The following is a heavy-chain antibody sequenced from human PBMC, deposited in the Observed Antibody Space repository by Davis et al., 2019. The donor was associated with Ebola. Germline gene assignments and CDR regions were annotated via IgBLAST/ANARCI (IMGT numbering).Heavy chain of an antibody. J-gene: IGHJ4*02. Sequence: SETLSLTCTVSGGSISSYYWSWIRQPPGKGLEWIGYIYYSGSTNYNPSLKSRVTISVDTSKNQFSLKLSSVTAADTAVYYCARDPTYDYIWGSYRQYYFDYWGQGTLVTVSS. CDR1: GGSISSYY. CDR3: ARDPTYDYIWGSYRQYYFDY. CDR2: IYYSGST. V-gene: IGHV4-59*12. D-gene: IGHD3-16*02.